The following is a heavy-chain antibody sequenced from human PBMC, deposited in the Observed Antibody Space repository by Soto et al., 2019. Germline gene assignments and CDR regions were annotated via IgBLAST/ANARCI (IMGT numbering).Heavy chain of an antibody. CDR1: GDSSSSNNYH. CDR2: MYHSGNT. CDR3: ARLRGTTGPNY. V-gene: IGHV4-39*01. J-gene: IGHJ4*01. Sequence: QLQLQESGPGLVKPSETMYLTCTVSGDSSSSNNYHWGWIRPPPVKGLEWIGSMYHSGNTYHNPSRTNRVTISVDTSKNQLSLNLRSVTAAYTAVYYCARLRGTTGPNYWGHGTLVTVSS. D-gene: IGHD3-10*01.